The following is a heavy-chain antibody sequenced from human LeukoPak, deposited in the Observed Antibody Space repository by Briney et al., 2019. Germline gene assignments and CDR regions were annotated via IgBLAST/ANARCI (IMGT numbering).Heavy chain of an antibody. V-gene: IGHV3-23*01. CDR2: LHDSGAST. CDR1: GFTFSTYA. Sequence: GGSLRLSCAASGFTFSTYAVSWVRQAPGKGLEWVSALHDSGASTYYADSVKGRFTVSRDSSKNTLNLQMNSLRAEDTAVYYCAKVLEDRSMNMHFDYWGPGTQVTVSS. CDR3: AKVLEDRSMNMHFDY. J-gene: IGHJ4*02. D-gene: IGHD5-18*01.